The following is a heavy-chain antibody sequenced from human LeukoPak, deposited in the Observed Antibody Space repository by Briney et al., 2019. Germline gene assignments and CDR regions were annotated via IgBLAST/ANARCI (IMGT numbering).Heavy chain of an antibody. CDR2: IYHSGST. V-gene: IGHV4-30-2*01. J-gene: IGHJ6*03. D-gene: IGHD6-6*01. Sequence: PSETLSLTCTVSGGSISSGGYYWSWIRQPPGKGLEWIGYIYHSGSTYYNPSLKSRVTISVDRSKNQFSLKLSSVTAADTAVYYCARDSAEEYSSYYYYYYMDVWGKGTTVTVSS. CDR3: ARDSAEEYSSYYYYYYMDV. CDR1: GGSISSGGYY.